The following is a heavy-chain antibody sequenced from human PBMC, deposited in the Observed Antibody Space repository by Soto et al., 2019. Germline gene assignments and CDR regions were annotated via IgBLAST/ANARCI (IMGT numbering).Heavy chain of an antibody. Sequence: GGSLRLSCAASGFTFSNYWMSWVRQAPGKGLEWVANIKQDGSENYYVDSVKGRFTTSRDNTKNSFYLQMNSLRAEDTAVYYCARSSIVVVTATLDYWGQGTLVTVST. CDR3: ARSSIVVVTATLDY. J-gene: IGHJ4*02. V-gene: IGHV3-7*03. D-gene: IGHD2-21*02. CDR2: IKQDGSEN. CDR1: GFTFSNYW.